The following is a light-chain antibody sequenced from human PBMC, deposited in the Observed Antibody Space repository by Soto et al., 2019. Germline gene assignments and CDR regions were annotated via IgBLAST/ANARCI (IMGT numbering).Light chain of an antibody. CDR1: QSVSGN. Sequence: EIVMTQSPATLSVSPGERATLSCRASQSVSGNLAWYQQKPGQAPRLLIFGASTRATGIPVRFSGSGSGTEFTLTISSLQSEDFAVYYCQQYNNWPQTFGQGSKVEIK. CDR3: QQYNNWPQT. V-gene: IGKV3-15*01. J-gene: IGKJ1*01. CDR2: GAS.